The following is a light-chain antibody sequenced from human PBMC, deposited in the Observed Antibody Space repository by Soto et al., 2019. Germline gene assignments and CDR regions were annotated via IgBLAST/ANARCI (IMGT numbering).Light chain of an antibody. CDR2: ATS. CDR1: QSVSSSY. J-gene: IGKJ2*01. Sequence: EIVLTQSPGTLSLSSGARATLSCRASQSVSSSYLAWYQQKPGQAPRLLVYATSSRATGIPNRFSGSGSGTDFTLTIGRLEPEDFAVYYCQQYRSSSFTFGQGTKLEIK. CDR3: QQYRSSSFT. V-gene: IGKV3-20*01.